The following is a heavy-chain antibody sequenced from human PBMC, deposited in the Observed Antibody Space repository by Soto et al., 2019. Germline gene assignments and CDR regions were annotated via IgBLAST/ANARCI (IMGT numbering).Heavy chain of an antibody. V-gene: IGHV3-48*02. CDR1: GFTVSSYS. Sequence: GGALRLFCAASGFTVSSYSMNWVRQAPGKGLEWVSYISSSSSTIYYADSVKGRFTISRDNAKNSLYLQMNSLRDEDTAVYYSARGWSKRWGTLVLDYWGKATMVTESS. J-gene: IGHJ4*02. CDR3: ARGWSKRWGTLVLDY. D-gene: IGHD3-16*01. CDR2: ISSSSSTI.